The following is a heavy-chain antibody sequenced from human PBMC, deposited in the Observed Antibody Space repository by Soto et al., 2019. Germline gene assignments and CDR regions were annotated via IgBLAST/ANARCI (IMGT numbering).Heavy chain of an antibody. CDR1: GFTFSSYG. D-gene: IGHD3-9*01. V-gene: IGHV3-33*01. CDR3: ARESPPTTIFYGMDV. Sequence: GGSLRLSCAASGFTFSSYGMHWVRQAPGKGLEWVAVIWHDGSNKYYADSVKGRFTISRDNSKNTLYLQMNSLRAEDTAVYYCARESPPTTIFYGMDVWGQGTTVTVSS. J-gene: IGHJ6*02. CDR2: IWHDGSNK.